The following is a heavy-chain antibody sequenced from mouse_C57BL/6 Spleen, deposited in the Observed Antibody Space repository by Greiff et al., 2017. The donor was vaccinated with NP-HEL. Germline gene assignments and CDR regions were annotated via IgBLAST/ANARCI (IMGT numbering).Heavy chain of an antibody. CDR2: ISNGSSTI. J-gene: IGHJ3*01. CDR1: GFSFSDYG. V-gene: IGHV5-17*01. Sequence: EVKLMESGGGLVKPGGSLKLSCAASGFSFSDYGMHWVRQATEKGLEWVAYISNGSSTIYYADTVKGRFTFSRDNAKNTQFLQMTNLRSEDTAMYYCARGDWFGYWGQGTMVTVSA. CDR3: ARGDWFGY.